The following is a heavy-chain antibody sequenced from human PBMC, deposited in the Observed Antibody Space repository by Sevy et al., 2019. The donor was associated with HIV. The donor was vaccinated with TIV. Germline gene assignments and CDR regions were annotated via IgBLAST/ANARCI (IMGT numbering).Heavy chain of an antibody. J-gene: IGHJ4*02. Sequence: GGSLRLSCAASGFTFSSFAISWVRQAPGKGLEWVSDISGSGGGKKYADSVKGRFNVSRDNAQNTVFLQMNNLRGEDTGLYYCAKEFYRGSYLEDWGQGTLVTVSS. D-gene: IGHD3-10*01. CDR3: AKEFYRGSYLED. CDR1: GFTFSSFA. CDR2: ISGSGGGK. V-gene: IGHV3-23*01.